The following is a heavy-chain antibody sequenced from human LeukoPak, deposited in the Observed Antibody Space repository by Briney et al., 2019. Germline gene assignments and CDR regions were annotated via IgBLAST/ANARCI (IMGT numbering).Heavy chain of an antibody. Sequence: SETLSLTCTVSGGSISSYYWSWIRQPPGKGLEWIGYIYYSGSTNYNPSLKSRVTISVDTSKNQFSLKLSSVTAADTAVYYCARHEAQWNAFDIRGQGTMVTVSS. CDR3: ARHEAQWNAFDI. V-gene: IGHV4-59*08. CDR1: GGSISSYY. D-gene: IGHD6-19*01. J-gene: IGHJ3*02. CDR2: IYYSGST.